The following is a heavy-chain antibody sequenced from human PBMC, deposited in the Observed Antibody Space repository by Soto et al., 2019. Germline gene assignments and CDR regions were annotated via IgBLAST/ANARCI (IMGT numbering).Heavy chain of an antibody. Sequence: AAVKGSCKASGYTFTTFYMNWVRQAPGQGLEWMGWVNPNTGLTKYAQKFRDRVTMTRDTPINPAFMELIGLTSDATALYYCSILWLDAWGQGTLVPVSS. CDR3: SILWLDA. CDR2: VNPNTGLT. CDR1: GYTFTTFY. V-gene: IGHV1-2*02. D-gene: IGHD3-3*01. J-gene: IGHJ5*02.